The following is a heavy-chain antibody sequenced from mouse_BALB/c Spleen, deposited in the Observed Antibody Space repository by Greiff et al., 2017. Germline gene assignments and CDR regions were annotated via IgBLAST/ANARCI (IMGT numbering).Heavy chain of an antibody. V-gene: IGHV5-6-5*01. CDR2: ISSGGST. Sequence: EVMLVESGGGLVKPGGSLKLSCAASGFTFSSYAMSWVRQTPEKRLEWVASISSGGSTYYPDSVKGRFTISRDNARNILYLQMSSLRSEDTAMYYCARGHYGNPYYFDYWGQGTTLTVSS. CDR3: ARGHYGNPYYFDY. CDR1: GFTFSSYA. D-gene: IGHD2-1*01. J-gene: IGHJ2*01.